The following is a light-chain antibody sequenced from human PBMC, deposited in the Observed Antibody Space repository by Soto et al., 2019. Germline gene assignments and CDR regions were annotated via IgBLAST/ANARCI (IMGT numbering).Light chain of an antibody. CDR2: DSN. CDR3: GTWDSSLSSGV. V-gene: IGLV1-51*01. J-gene: IGLJ3*02. Sequence: QSVLTQPPSVSAAPGQTVTISCSGSSSNIGNNYVSWYQQVPGTAPKLLIYDSNKRPSGIPDRFSGSKSGTSATLGITGLQTGDEAHYYCGTWDSSLSSGVFGGGTKLTVL. CDR1: SSNIGNNY.